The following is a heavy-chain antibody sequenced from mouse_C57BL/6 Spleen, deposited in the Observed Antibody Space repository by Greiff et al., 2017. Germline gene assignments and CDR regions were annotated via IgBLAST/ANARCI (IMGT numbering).Heavy chain of an antibody. CDR1: GYTFTSYW. V-gene: IGHV1-50*01. D-gene: IGHD2-4*01. CDR2: IDPSDSYT. J-gene: IGHJ3*01. Sequence: VQLQQPGAELVKPGASVKLSCKASGYTFTSYWMQWVKQRPGQGLEWIGEIDPSDSYTNYNQKFKGKATLTVDTSSSTAYMQLSSLTSEDSAVYYCARWRDYVRFAYWGQGTLVTVSA. CDR3: ARWRDYVRFAY.